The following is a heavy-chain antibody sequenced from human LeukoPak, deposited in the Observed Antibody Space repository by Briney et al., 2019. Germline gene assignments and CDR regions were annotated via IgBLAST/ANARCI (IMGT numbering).Heavy chain of an antibody. Sequence: GGSLSLSCAASGFTFSSYAMSWVGQAPGKGLEWVSAISGSGGSTYYADSVKGRFTISRDNSKNTLYLQMNSLRAEDTAVYYCARGAYSSSWYYYYGMDVWGQGTTVTVSS. CDR3: ARGAYSSSWYYYYGMDV. D-gene: IGHD6-13*01. V-gene: IGHV3-23*01. CDR1: GFTFSSYA. J-gene: IGHJ6*02. CDR2: ISGSGGST.